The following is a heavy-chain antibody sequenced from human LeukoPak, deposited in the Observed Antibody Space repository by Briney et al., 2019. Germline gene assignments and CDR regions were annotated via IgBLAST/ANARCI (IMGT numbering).Heavy chain of an antibody. D-gene: IGHD3-22*01. V-gene: IGHV3-30*18. CDR1: GFTFSILD. Sequence: GGSLRLSCAASGFTFSILDMHWVRQAPGKGLEWVAVISYDGSNKYYADSVKGRFTISRDNSKNTLYLQMNSLRAEDTAVYYCAKAGNYDSSGYYYYFDYWGQGTLVTVSS. J-gene: IGHJ4*02. CDR2: ISYDGSNK. CDR3: AKAGNYDSSGYYYYFDY.